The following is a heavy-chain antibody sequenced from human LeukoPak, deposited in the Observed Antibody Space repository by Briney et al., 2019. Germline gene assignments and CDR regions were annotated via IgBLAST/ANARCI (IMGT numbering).Heavy chain of an antibody. CDR3: ARYYYDSSGYYRYYYYMDV. CDR1: GGSISSYY. CDR2: IYYSGST. D-gene: IGHD3-22*01. V-gene: IGHV4-59*08. J-gene: IGHJ6*03. Sequence: PSETLSLTCTVSGGSISSYYWSWIRQPPGKGLEWIGYIYYSGSTNYHPSLKSRVTISVDTSKNQFSLKLSSVTAADTAVYYCARYYYDSSGYYRYYYYMDVWGKGTTVTVSS.